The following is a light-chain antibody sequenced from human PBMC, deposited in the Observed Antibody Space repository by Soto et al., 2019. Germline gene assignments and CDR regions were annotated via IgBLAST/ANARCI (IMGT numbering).Light chain of an antibody. V-gene: IGLV1-44*01. Sequence: QSVLTQPPSASGTPGQRVTISCSGSSSNIGSNTVNWYQQLPGTAPKLLIHANNQRPSGVPDRFSGSKSGTSASLAISWLQAEEADYYCAAWDDRLNGDVFGTGTKLTVL. CDR3: AAWDDRLNGDV. CDR1: SSNIGSNT. J-gene: IGLJ1*01. CDR2: ANN.